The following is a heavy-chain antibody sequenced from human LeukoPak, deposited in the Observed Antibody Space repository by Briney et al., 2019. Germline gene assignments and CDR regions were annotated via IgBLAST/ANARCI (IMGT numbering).Heavy chain of an antibody. Sequence: GGSLRLSCAASGFTFSSYAMSWVRQAPGKGLEWVAVISYDGSNKYYADSVKGRFTISRDNSKNTLYLQMNSLRAEDTAVYYCAREGRYYYDSSGFDYWGQGTLVTVSS. CDR2: ISYDGSNK. CDR1: GFTFSSYA. D-gene: IGHD3-22*01. CDR3: AREGRYYYDSSGFDY. V-gene: IGHV3-30-3*01. J-gene: IGHJ4*02.